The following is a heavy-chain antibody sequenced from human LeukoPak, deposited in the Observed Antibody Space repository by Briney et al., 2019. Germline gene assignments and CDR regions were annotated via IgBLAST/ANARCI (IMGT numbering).Heavy chain of an antibody. CDR3: ATIGGYYYDSSGRTADAFDI. J-gene: IGHJ3*02. V-gene: IGHV1-46*01. CDR2: INPSGGST. D-gene: IGHD3-22*01. CDR1: GYTFTGYY. Sequence: GASVKVSCKASGYTFTGYYMHWVRQTPGQGLEWMGIINPSGGSTSYAQKFQGRVTMTRDMSTSTVYMELSSLRSEDTAVYYCATIGGYYYDSSGRTADAFDIWGQGTMVTVSS.